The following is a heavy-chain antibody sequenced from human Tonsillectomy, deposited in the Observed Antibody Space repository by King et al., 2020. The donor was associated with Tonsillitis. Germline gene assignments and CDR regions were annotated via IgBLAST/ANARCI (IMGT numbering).Heavy chain of an antibody. D-gene: IGHD6-13*01. CDR1: GYSFISYA. CDR3: ARYTSSWYFDS. V-gene: IGHV1-3*01. J-gene: IGHJ4*02. Sequence: QLVQSGAEVKKPGASVKVSCKASGYSFISYAMHWVRQAPGQRLEWMGWINAANGYTKYSQKFQDRVAITRDTSASTAYMNLSSLRSEDSAVYYCARYTSSWYFDSWGPGTLVTVSS. CDR2: INAANGYT.